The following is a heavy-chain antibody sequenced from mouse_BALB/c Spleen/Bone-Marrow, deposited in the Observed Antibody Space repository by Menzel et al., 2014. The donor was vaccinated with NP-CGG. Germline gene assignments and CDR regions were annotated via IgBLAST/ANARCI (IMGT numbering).Heavy chain of an antibody. J-gene: IGHJ2*01. D-gene: IGHD2-4*01. CDR1: GFTFSSYS. Sequence: EVKLMESGGGSVKPGGSLKLSCAASGFTFSSYSMSWVRQTPEKRLEWVATISSGGHYTYYPDSVKGRFTISRDNAKNTLYLQMSSLKPEDTAMYYCSKDGGYDYSYYFDYWGQGTTLTVSS. V-gene: IGHV5-6-4*01. CDR3: SKDGGYDYSYYFDY. CDR2: ISSGGHYT.